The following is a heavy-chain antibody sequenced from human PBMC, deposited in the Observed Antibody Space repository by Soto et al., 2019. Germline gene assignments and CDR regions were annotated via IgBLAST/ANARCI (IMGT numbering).Heavy chain of an antibody. CDR3: ARGSYYYDSSGYYHY. J-gene: IGHJ4*02. V-gene: IGHV4-30-4*01. Sequence: VVDGTSSNLGCRRIRKHKTPGKGLQWIGYIYYSGSTYYNPSLKSRVTISVDTSKNQFSLKLSSVTAADTAVYYSARGSYYYDSSGYYHYWGPGTLFTVSS. D-gene: IGHD3-22*01. CDR1: DGTSSNLGCR. CDR2: IYYSGST.